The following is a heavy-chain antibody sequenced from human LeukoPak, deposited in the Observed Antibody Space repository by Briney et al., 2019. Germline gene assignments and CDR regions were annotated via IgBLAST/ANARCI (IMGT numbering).Heavy chain of an antibody. CDR2: IWYDGSNK. CDR1: GFAFSSYG. V-gene: IGHV3-33*01. Sequence: PGRSLRLSCAASGFAFSSYGMHWVRQAPGKGLEWVAVIWYDGSNKYYADSVKGRFTISRDNSKNTLYLQMNSLRAEDTAVYYCARKAMGATVYFDYWGQGTLVTVSS. J-gene: IGHJ4*02. CDR3: ARKAMGATVYFDY. D-gene: IGHD1-26*01.